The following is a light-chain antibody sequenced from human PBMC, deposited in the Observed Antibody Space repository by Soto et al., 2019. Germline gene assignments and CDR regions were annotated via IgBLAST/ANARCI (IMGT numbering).Light chain of an antibody. CDR3: ATWDDSGV. V-gene: IGLV1-47*01. J-gene: IGLJ3*02. CDR1: TSNIGSNH. CDR2: RND. Sequence: QSVLTQPPSASGTPGQRVTISCSGSTSNIGSNHVYWYQQFPGTAPKLLIYRNDQRPSGVPDRFSGSKSGTSASLAISGLRSEDEADYYCATWDDSGVFGGGTKLTVL.